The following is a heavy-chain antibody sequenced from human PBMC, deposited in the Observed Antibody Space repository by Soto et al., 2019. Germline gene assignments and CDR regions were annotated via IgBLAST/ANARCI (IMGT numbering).Heavy chain of an antibody. D-gene: IGHD3-22*01. CDR3: ARSSSGYHFDY. Sequence: EVQLVESGEGLVQPGGSLRLSCAASGFTFSSYAMHWVRQAPGKGLEYVSAINSNGGITYYADSVKGRFTISRDNSKNTLYLHMGSLRAEDMAVYYCARSSSGYHFDYWGQGTLDTVSS. V-gene: IGHV3-64*02. CDR1: GFTFSSYA. CDR2: INSNGGIT. J-gene: IGHJ4*02.